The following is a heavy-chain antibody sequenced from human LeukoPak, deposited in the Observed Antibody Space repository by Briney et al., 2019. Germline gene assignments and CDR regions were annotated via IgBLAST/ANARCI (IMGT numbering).Heavy chain of an antibody. CDR2: IYYSGSS. CDR1: GGSISTYY. V-gene: IGHV4-59*12. D-gene: IGHD3-3*01. CDR3: AGGSITVVPAFDI. Sequence: SETLSLTCTLSGGSISTYYWSWIRQPPGKGLEWIGYIYYSGSSSYNPSLKSRGTISVDTSKNQFSLKLSSVTAADTAVYYCAGGSITVVPAFDIWGQGTMVTVSS. J-gene: IGHJ3*02.